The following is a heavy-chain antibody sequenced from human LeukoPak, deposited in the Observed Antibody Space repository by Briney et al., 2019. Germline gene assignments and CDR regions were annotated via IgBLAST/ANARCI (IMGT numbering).Heavy chain of an antibody. CDR2: INHSGST. CDR3: ARDASSCSSTSCYSPFDY. J-gene: IGHJ4*02. D-gene: IGHD2-2*01. CDR1: GGSFSGYY. V-gene: IGHV4-34*01. Sequence: SETLSLTCAVYGGSFSGYYWSWIRQPPGKGLEWIGKINHSGSTNYNPSLKSRVTISVDTSKNQFSLKLSSVTAADTAVYYCARDASSCSSTSCYSPFDYWGQGTLVTVSS.